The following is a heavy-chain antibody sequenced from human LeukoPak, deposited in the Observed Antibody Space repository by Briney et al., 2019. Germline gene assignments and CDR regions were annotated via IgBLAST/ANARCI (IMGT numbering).Heavy chain of an antibody. Sequence: ASVKVSCKASGGTFSSYAISWVRQAPGQGLEWMGGIIPIFGTANYAQKFQGRVTITADKSTSTAYMELSSLRSEDTAVYYCARAMYYYDSSGYFARNPPVWFDPWGQGTLVTVSS. D-gene: IGHD3-22*01. CDR3: ARAMYYYDSSGYFARNPPVWFDP. J-gene: IGHJ5*02. CDR1: GGTFSSYA. V-gene: IGHV1-69*06. CDR2: IIPIFGTA.